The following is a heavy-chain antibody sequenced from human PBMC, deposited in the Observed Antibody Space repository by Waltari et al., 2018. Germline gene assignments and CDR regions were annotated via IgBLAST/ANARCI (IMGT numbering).Heavy chain of an antibody. J-gene: IGHJ5*02. V-gene: IGHV5-51*03. D-gene: IGHD1-26*01. CDR3: ARRTGVSGSYGGWVVWFDP. CDR2: IYPGDSDT. CDR1: GYSFTSYW. Sequence: EVQLVQSGAEVKKPGESLKISCKGSGYSFTSYWTGWVRQLPGKGLEWMGIIYPGDSDTRYSPSFQGQVTISADKSISTAYLQWSSLKASDTAMYYCARRTGVSGSYGGWVVWFDPWGQGTLVTVSS.